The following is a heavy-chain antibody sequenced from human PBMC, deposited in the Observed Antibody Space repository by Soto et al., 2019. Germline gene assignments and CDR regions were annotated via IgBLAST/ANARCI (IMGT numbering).Heavy chain of an antibody. D-gene: IGHD6-13*01. V-gene: IGHV3-30-3*01. CDR2: ISYDGSNK. CDR3: ARDGQQLVRPYNWFDP. CDR1: GFTFSSYA. J-gene: IGHJ5*02. Sequence: QVQLVESGGGVVQPGRSLRLSCAASGFTFSSYAMHWVRQAPGKGLEWVAVISYDGSNKYYADSVKGRFTISRDNSKNTLYLQMNRLRAEDTAGYYCARDGQQLVRPYNWFDPWGQGTLVTVSS.